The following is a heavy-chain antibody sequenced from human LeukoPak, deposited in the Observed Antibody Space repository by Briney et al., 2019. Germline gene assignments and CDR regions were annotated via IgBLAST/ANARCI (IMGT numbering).Heavy chain of an antibody. Sequence: ASVKVSCKASGYTFTTYAIHWARQAPGQGLEWMGWINAGNGDTKYSQKFQGRVTFTRDTSASTAYMELSSLRSEDTAVYYCAREDAPVTTGYHYFDYWGQGTLVTVSS. V-gene: IGHV1-3*01. CDR1: GYTFTTYA. CDR2: INAGNGDT. D-gene: IGHD3-9*01. J-gene: IGHJ4*02. CDR3: AREDAPVTTGYHYFDY.